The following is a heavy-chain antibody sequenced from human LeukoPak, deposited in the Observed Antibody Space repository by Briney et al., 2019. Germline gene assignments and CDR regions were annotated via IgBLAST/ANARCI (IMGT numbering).Heavy chain of an antibody. J-gene: IGHJ4*02. CDR1: GFRFSSYW. D-gene: IGHD3-22*01. CDR3: AKERVPITMLVVVPMDY. Sequence: PGGSLRLSCAASGFRFSSYWMSWVRQAPGKGLEWVAFIRYDGSNKYYADSVKGRFTISRDNSKNTLYLQMNSLRAEDTAVYYCAKERVPITMLVVVPMDYWGQGTLVTVSS. V-gene: IGHV3-30*02. CDR2: IRYDGSNK.